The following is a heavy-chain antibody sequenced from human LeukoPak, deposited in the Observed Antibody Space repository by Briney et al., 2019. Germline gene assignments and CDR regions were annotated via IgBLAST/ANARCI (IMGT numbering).Heavy chain of an antibody. J-gene: IGHJ5*02. Sequence: SETLSLTCTVSGGFICSSSFYWGWIRQPPGKGLEWIGNIYYSGSTYYNPSLKSRVTISVDTSKNQFSLKLSSVTAADTAVYYCAARTWIQLWFAGNWFDPWGQGTLVTVSS. V-gene: IGHV4-39*01. D-gene: IGHD5-18*01. CDR2: IYYSGST. CDR1: GGFICSSSFY. CDR3: AARTWIQLWFAGNWFDP.